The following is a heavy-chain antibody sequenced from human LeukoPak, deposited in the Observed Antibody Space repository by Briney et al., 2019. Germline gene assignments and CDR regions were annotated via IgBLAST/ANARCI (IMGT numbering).Heavy chain of an antibody. D-gene: IGHD2-2*01. CDR1: GFIFSDYV. Sequence: GGSLRLSCAASGFIFSDYVMNWLRQAPGRGLEWVAYIRYDGSHKYYIDSVKGRFTISRDNSKNTLYLQMNSLRAEDTAVYYCARVMGRYCSSTSCYVDYWGQGTLVTVSS. J-gene: IGHJ4*02. V-gene: IGHV3-30*02. CDR2: IRYDGSHK. CDR3: ARVMGRYCSSTSCYVDY.